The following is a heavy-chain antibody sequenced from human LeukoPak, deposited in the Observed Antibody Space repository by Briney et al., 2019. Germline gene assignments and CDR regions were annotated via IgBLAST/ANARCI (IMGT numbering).Heavy chain of an antibody. CDR2: IYYSGST. J-gene: IGHJ6*03. Sequence: SETLSLTCTVSGGSISSYYWSWLRQPPGKGLEWTGYIYYSGSTNYNPSLKSRVTISVDTSKNQFSLKLSSVTAADTAVYYCARDHYDSSGRVGYYYYMDVWGKGTTVTVSS. CDR3: ARDHYDSSGRVGYYYYMDV. D-gene: IGHD3-22*01. V-gene: IGHV4-59*01. CDR1: GGSISSYY.